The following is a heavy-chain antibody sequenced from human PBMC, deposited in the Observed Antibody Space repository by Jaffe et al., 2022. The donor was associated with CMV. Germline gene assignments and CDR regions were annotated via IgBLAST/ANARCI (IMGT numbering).Heavy chain of an antibody. CDR1: GYTFTSYD. V-gene: IGHV1-8*01. Sequence: QVQLVQSGAEVKKPGASVKVSCKASGYTFTSYDINWVRQATGQGLEWMGWMNPNSGNTGYAQKFQGRVTMTRNTSISTAYMELSSLRSEDTAVYYCARGVDIVVVVAATYYFDYWGQGTLVTVSS. CDR3: ARGVDIVVVVAATYYFDY. J-gene: IGHJ4*02. D-gene: IGHD2-15*01. CDR2: MNPNSGNT.